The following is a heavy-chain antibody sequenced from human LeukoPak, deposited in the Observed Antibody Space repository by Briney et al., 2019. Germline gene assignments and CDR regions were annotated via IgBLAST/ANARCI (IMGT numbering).Heavy chain of an antibody. V-gene: IGHV3-74*01. J-gene: IGHJ4*02. CDR1: GFTFSSYW. Sequence: GGSLRLSCAASGFTFSSYWMHWVRQAPGKGLVWVSRINSDGSTTNYADSVKGRFTISRDNAKNTLYLQLNSLRADDTAVYYCTRAGYFRFDYWGQGTLVTVSS. D-gene: IGHD3-22*01. CDR2: INSDGSTT. CDR3: TRAGYFRFDY.